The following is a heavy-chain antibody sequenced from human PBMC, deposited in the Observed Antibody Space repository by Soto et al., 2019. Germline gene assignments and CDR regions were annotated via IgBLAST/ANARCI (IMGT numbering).Heavy chain of an antibody. CDR3: VKDESINWYSGHFRH. Sequence: AGGSLRLSCAASGFTFDDYAMHWVRQVPGKGLEWVSGINWNSGSIGYEDSVKGRFAISRDNAKNSLHLQMTSLSAEDTAFYYCVKDESINWYSGHFRHWGQGTMVTVSS. D-gene: IGHD1-26*01. V-gene: IGHV3-9*01. J-gene: IGHJ1*01. CDR2: INWNSGSI. CDR1: GFTFDDYA.